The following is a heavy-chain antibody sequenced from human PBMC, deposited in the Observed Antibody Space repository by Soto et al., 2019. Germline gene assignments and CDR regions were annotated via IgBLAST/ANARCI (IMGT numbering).Heavy chain of an antibody. CDR3: AKGRLPRLLRGLDY. D-gene: IGHD2-15*01. V-gene: IGHV3-30*18. Sequence: GGSLRLSCAASGFTFSSYGMHWVRQAPGKGLEWVAVISYDGSNKYYADSVKGRFTISRDNSKNTLYLQMNSLRAEDTAVYYCAKGRLPRLLRGLDYWGQGTLVTVSS. CDR1: GFTFSSYG. J-gene: IGHJ4*02. CDR2: ISYDGSNK.